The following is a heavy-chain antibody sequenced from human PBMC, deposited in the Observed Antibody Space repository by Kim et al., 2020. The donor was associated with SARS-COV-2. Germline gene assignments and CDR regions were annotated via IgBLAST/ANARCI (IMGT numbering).Heavy chain of an antibody. Sequence: SETLSLTCAVYGGSFSGYYWSWIRQPPGKGLEWIGEINHSGSTNYNPSLKSRVTISVDTSKNQFSLKLSSVTAADTAVYYCARGWKRLREVAAATFDYWGQGTLVTVSS. D-gene: IGHD6-25*01. CDR2: INHSGST. CDR3: ARGWKRLREVAAATFDY. J-gene: IGHJ4*02. V-gene: IGHV4-34*01. CDR1: GGSFSGYY.